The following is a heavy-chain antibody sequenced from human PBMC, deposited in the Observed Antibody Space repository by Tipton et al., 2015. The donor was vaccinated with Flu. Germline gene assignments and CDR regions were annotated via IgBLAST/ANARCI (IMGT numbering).Heavy chain of an antibody. CDR1: GGTFSSYA. D-gene: IGHD2-2*01. J-gene: IGHJ5*02. CDR2: IIPIFGTA. Sequence: QVQLVQSGAEVKKPGSSVKVSCKASGGTFSSYAISWERQAPGQGLEWMGRIIPIFGTANYAQTFQGRVTITADESTSTAYMELSSLRSEDTAVYYCARGPDIVVVPAAMGWFDPWGQGTLVTVSS. CDR3: ARGPDIVVVPAAMGWFDP. V-gene: IGHV1-69*18.